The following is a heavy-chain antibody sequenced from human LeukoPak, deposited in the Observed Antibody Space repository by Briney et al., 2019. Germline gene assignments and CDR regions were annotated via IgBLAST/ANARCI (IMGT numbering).Heavy chain of an antibody. CDR1: GDSISSSRNY. V-gene: IGHV4-39*01. D-gene: IGHD6-19*01. J-gene: IGHJ4*02. Sequence: PSETLSLTCTDSGDSISSSRNYWGWIRQPPGKGLEWIGSFYYSGNTYYNPSLKSRVTISVDTSKNQFSLKLSSVTAADTAVYSCARHEQWLVLLKYWGQGTLVTVSS. CDR2: FYYSGNT. CDR3: ARHEQWLVLLKY.